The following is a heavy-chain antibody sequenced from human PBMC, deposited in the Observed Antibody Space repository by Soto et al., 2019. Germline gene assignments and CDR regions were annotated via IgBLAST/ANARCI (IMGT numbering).Heavy chain of an antibody. D-gene: IGHD5-12*01. Sequence: QLQLQESGPGLVKPSETLSLTCTVSGGSISSSSYYWGWIRQPPGKGLEWIGSIYYSGSTYYNPSLKSRVTISVDTSKNQFSLKLSSVTAADTAVYYCARRDGYNYDAFDIWGQGTMVTVSS. CDR1: GGSISSSSYY. CDR2: IYYSGST. J-gene: IGHJ3*02. V-gene: IGHV4-39*01. CDR3: ARRDGYNYDAFDI.